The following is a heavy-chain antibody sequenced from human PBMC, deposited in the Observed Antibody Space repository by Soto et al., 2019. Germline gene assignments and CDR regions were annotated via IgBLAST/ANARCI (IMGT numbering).Heavy chain of an antibody. CDR3: ARDRRGDYDDDGFDP. J-gene: IGHJ5*02. CDR2: IYYSGST. Sequence: ETLSLTCTVSGGSISSYYWSWIRQPPGKGLEWIGYIYYSGSTNYNPSLKSRVTISVDTSKNQFSLKLSSVTAADTAVYYCARDRRGDYDDDGFDPWGQGTLVTVSS. V-gene: IGHV4-59*01. CDR1: GGSISSYY. D-gene: IGHD3-22*01.